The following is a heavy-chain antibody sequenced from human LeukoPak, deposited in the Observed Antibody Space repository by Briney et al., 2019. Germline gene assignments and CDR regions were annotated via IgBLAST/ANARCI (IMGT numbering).Heavy chain of an antibody. V-gene: IGHV4-30-4*01. D-gene: IGHD3-3*01. CDR1: GGSISSGDYY. CDR3: ARQTYMGFWSGYYSYGGFDY. Sequence: SETLSLTCTVSGGSISSGDYYWSWIRQPPGKGLEWIGYIYYSGSTYYNPSLKSRVTISVDTSKNQFSLKLSSVTAADTAVYYCARQTYMGFWSGYYSYGGFDYWGQGTLVTVSS. CDR2: IYYSGST. J-gene: IGHJ4*02.